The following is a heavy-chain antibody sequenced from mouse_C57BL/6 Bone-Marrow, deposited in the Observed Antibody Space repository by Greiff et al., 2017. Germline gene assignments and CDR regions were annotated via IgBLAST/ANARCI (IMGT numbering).Heavy chain of an antibody. Sequence: VQLQQSGAELVKPGASVKLSCKASGYTFTSYWMHWVKQRPGRGLEWIGRIAPNSGGTKYNEKFKSKATLTVDKPSSTAYMQLSSLTSEDSAVYYCARGRGYGSRYYARDYWGQGTSVTVSS. CDR2: IAPNSGGT. CDR1: GYTFTSYW. D-gene: IGHD1-1*01. V-gene: IGHV1-72*01. J-gene: IGHJ4*01. CDR3: ARGRGYGSRYYARDY.